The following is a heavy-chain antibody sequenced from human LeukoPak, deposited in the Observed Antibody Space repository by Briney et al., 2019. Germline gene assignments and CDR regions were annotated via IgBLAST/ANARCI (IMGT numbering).Heavy chain of an antibody. V-gene: IGHV3-9*01. Sequence: GGSLRLSCAASGFTVSSNYMSWVRQAPGKGLEWVSGISWNSGSIGYADSVKGRFTISRDNAKNSLYLQMNSLRAEDTALYYCAKSSSLYYYDSSGYLGWGQGTLVTVSS. D-gene: IGHD3-22*01. CDR2: ISWNSGSI. CDR3: AKSSSLYYYDSSGYLG. J-gene: IGHJ4*02. CDR1: GFTVSSNY.